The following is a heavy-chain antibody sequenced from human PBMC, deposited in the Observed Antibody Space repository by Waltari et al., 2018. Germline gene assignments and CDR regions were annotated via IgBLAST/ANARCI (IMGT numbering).Heavy chain of an antibody. J-gene: IGHJ4*02. V-gene: IGHV3-20*04. CDR2: ITWNGGII. CDR3: ARYLNWGLPRFDN. Sequence: EVQLAESGGAVVRPGGSLRLTCVASGFKFNDYGMSWVRRVPGKGLEWCSGITWNGGIISYSDSVKGRFTITRDNDKNSLSLQMTSLRVEDTALYYCARYLNWGLPRFDNWGQGTQVTVSS. D-gene: IGHD3-16*01. CDR1: GFKFNDYG.